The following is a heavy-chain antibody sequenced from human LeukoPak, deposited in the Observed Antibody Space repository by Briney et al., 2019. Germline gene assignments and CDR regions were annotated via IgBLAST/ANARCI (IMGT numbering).Heavy chain of an antibody. V-gene: IGHV1-8*03. Sequence: GASVKVSCKASGYTFTSYDINWVRQATGQGLEWMGWMNPNSGNTGYAQKFQGRVTITRNTSISTAYMELSSLRSEDTAVYYCARLMITFGGKYREDYWGQGNLVTVSS. CDR3: ARLMITFGGKYREDY. J-gene: IGHJ4*02. CDR1: GYTFTSYD. D-gene: IGHD3-16*01. CDR2: MNPNSGNT.